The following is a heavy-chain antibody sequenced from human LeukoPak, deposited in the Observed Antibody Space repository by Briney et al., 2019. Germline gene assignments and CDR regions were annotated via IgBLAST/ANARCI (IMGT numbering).Heavy chain of an antibody. CDR3: AREITWHMDV. V-gene: IGHV4-39*07. D-gene: IGHD1-14*01. CDR1: GGSISSSSYY. Sequence: SETLSLTCTVSGGSISSSSYYWGWIRQPPGKGLEWIGGIYYSGITYYNPSLKSRVTISVDTSKNQFSLKLSSVTAADTAVYYCAREITWHMDVWGKGTTVTVSS. CDR2: IYYSGIT. J-gene: IGHJ6*03.